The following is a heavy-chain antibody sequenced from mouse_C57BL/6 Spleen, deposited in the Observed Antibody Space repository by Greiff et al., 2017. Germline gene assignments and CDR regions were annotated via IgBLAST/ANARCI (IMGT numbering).Heavy chain of an antibody. CDR3: AREAPGDYDNAMDY. D-gene: IGHD2-4*01. Sequence: QVQLQQSGAELVKPGASVKISCKASGYAFSSYWMNWVKQRPGKGLEWIGQIYPGDGDTNYNGKFTGKATLTAAKSSSTAYMQLSSLTSEDSAVYFCAREAPGDYDNAMDYWGQGTSVTVSS. V-gene: IGHV1-80*01. CDR2: IYPGDGDT. CDR1: GYAFSSYW. J-gene: IGHJ4*01.